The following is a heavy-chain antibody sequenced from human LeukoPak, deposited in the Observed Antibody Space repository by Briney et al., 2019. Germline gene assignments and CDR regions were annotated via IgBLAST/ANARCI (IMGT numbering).Heavy chain of an antibody. V-gene: IGHV4-39*01. D-gene: IGHD3-10*01. CDR1: GGSISSSSYY. CDR3: ARHSPMVRGGADI. J-gene: IGHJ3*02. Sequence: SSETLSLTCTVSGGSISSSSYYWGWIRQPPGKGLEWIGSIYYSGSTYYNPSLKSRVTISVDTSKNQFSLKLSSVTAADTAVYHCARHSPMVRGGADIWGQGTMVTVSS. CDR2: IYYSGST.